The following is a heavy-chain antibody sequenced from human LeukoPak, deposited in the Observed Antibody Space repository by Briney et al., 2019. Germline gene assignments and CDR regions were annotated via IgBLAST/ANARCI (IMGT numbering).Heavy chain of an antibody. CDR3: ARSDYSNYGAPFDY. CDR2: ISSSSSYI. Sequence: GGSLRLSCAASGFTFSSYSMNWVRQAPGKGLEWVSSISSSSSYIYYADSVKGRFTISRDNAKNSLYLQMDSLRAEDTAVYYCARSDYSNYGAPFDYWGQGTLVTVSS. D-gene: IGHD4-11*01. CDR1: GFTFSSYS. V-gene: IGHV3-21*01. J-gene: IGHJ4*02.